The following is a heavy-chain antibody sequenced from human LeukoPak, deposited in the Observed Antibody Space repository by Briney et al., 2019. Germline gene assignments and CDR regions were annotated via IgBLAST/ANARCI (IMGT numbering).Heavy chain of an antibody. CDR2: ISGSGGST. CDR1: GFTFSSYA. V-gene: IGHV3-23*01. D-gene: IGHD2-15*01. Sequence: GGSLRLSCAASGFTFSSYAMSWVRQAPGKGLEWVSAISGSGGSTYYADSVKGRFTISRDNSKNTLYLQMNSLRAEDTAVYYCAKDLVSLGYCSGGSCYDFDYWGQGTLVTVSS. CDR3: AKDLVSLGYCSGGSCYDFDY. J-gene: IGHJ4*02.